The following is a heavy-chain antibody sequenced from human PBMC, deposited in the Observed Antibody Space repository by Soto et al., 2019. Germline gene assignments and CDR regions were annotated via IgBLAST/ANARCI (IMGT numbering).Heavy chain of an antibody. D-gene: IGHD6-19*01. J-gene: IGHJ3*02. CDR2: TYYRSKWYN. CDR1: GENVVDLGAG. Sequence: PSQTLSLTCALPGENVVDLGAGCNRNRKSPSRGLEWLGRTYYRSKWYNDYALSVKSRITINPDTSTNQFSLQLNSVTPEDTAVYYCARAPIAVAGSRGSALRMGAFDIWGQGTMVT. V-gene: IGHV6-1*01. CDR3: ARAPIAVAGSRGSALRMGAFDI.